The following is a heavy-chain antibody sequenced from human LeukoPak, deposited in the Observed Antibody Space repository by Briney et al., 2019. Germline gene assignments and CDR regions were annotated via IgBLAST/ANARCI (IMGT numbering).Heavy chain of an antibody. V-gene: IGHV4-31*03. CDR2: IYYTGST. CDR3: ARDGGYDSYQYYGIDV. J-gene: IGHJ6*02. Sequence: PSQTLSLTCTVSGGSISTGGYYWSWIRQHPGKGLDWIGHIYYTGSTYDNPSLRSRLTISLDTSKNQFSLQLTSVTAADTAVYYCARDGGYDSYQYYGIDVWGQGTTVTVSS. CDR1: GGSISTGGYY. D-gene: IGHD5-12*01.